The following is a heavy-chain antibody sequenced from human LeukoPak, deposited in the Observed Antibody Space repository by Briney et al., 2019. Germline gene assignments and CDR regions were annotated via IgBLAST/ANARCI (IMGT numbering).Heavy chain of an antibody. J-gene: IGHJ4*02. V-gene: IGHV3-7*05. Sequence: GGSLRLSCAASGFTFSSDWMSWVRQAPGKGLEYVANIKEDGGEKYYVGSVKGRFTISRDNTKNSLYLQMNSLRGEDTAVYYCVRDFGYSSSWSGAYWGQGTLVTVSS. CDR3: VRDFGYSSSWSGAY. D-gene: IGHD6-13*01. CDR1: GFTFSSDW. CDR2: IKEDGGEK.